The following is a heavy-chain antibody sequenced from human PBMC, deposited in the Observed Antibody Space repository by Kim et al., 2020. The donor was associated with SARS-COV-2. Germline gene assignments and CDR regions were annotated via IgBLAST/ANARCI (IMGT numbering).Heavy chain of an antibody. Sequence: GGSLRLSCATSGFTFENYAMNWVRQAPGKGLEWVSVLTTGGATYYADSVKGRFTISREISKDTLFLQMNSLRAEDTAVYYCVKGDWGDWGQGTLVSVSS. CDR3: VKGDWGD. V-gene: IGHV3-23*01. D-gene: IGHD3-16*01. J-gene: IGHJ4*02. CDR2: LTTGGAT. CDR1: GFTFENYA.